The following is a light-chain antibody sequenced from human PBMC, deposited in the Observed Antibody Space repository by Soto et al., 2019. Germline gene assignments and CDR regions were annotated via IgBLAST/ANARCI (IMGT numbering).Light chain of an antibody. Sequence: DIQMTQSPTSLSASVGDRVSITCRASRSVRSYLNWYQQKPGKAPRLLIYGASRSQSGVPARFSGSGSGTDFTLTINSLQSEDFAIYYCQPYNNWPLTFGGGTKVESK. J-gene: IGKJ4*01. CDR1: RSVRSY. CDR2: GAS. V-gene: IGKV1-39*01. CDR3: QPYNNWPLT.